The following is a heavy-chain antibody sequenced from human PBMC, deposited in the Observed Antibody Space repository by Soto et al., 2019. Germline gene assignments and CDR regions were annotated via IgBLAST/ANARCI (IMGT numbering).Heavy chain of an antibody. V-gene: IGHV3-15*01. Sequence: GGSLRLSCAASGFTFSNAWMSWVRQAPGKGLEWVGRIKSNTDGGTTDYAAPVKGRFTISRDDSKNTLYLQMNSLKTEDTAVYYCTTDEYNTYYYGMDVWGQGTTVTVSS. J-gene: IGHJ6*02. D-gene: IGHD1-20*01. CDR1: GFTFSNAW. CDR3: TTDEYNTYYYGMDV. CDR2: IKSNTDGGTT.